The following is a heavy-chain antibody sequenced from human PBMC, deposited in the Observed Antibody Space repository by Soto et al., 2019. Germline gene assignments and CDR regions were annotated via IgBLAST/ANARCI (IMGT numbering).Heavy chain of an antibody. Sequence: SETLSLTCTVSGGSVSSGSYSWTWIRQPPGKGLEYIGHIFYTGSTNYNPSLKSRITISIHTSNNQFSLKMTSVTAADTAVYYCARGGIAAAGTGLTWGQGTLVTVSS. V-gene: IGHV4-61*01. CDR1: GGSVSSGSYS. CDR2: IFYTGST. CDR3: ARGGIAAAGTGLT. J-gene: IGHJ5*02. D-gene: IGHD6-13*01.